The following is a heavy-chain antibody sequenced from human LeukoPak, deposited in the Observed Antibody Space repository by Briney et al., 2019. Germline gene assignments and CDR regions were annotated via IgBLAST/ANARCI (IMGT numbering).Heavy chain of an antibody. CDR1: GYTFTGNY. CDR3: ARDRYGDGFAHFVY. CDR2: IKPNSGGT. V-gene: IGHV1-2*02. D-gene: IGHD5-24*01. J-gene: IGHJ4*02. Sequence: ASVKVSCKASGYTFTGNYIHWVRRAPGQGLEWVGWIKPNSGGTNYAQKFQGRVSMTRDTSISTAYMEMSRLTSDDTAVYFCARDRYGDGFAHFVYWGQGTLVTVSS.